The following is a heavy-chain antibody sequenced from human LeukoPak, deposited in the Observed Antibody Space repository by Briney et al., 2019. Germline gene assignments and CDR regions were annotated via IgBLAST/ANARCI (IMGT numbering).Heavy chain of an antibody. V-gene: IGHV1-2*02. CDR3: AREGRHCGGDGDSVDS. J-gene: IGHJ4*02. Sequence: ASVTVSFKASGYTFTDCYIHWVRPPPGQGLEYLAWINLKSGDAKYAKMFQGRVSMTKVQSISTVYLELGRLRSDDTAVYYCAREGRHCGGDGDSVDSWGQGTLVTVSS. D-gene: IGHD2-21*02. CDR2: INLKSGDA. CDR1: GYTFTDCY.